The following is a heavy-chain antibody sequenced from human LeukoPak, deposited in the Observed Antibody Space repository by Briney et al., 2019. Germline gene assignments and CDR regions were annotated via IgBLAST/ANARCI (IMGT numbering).Heavy chain of an antibody. CDR3: ARRPGN. J-gene: IGHJ4*02. CDR2: IYSGGAI. D-gene: IGHD1-14*01. Sequence: GGSLRLSCVTSGFAVGSNYMSWVRQAPGKGLEWVSLIYSGGAIRYADSVKGRFTISRDSSKNTLFLQMNDLTVEDTARYYCARRPGNWGQGILVTVSS. V-gene: IGHV3-53*01. CDR1: GFAVGSNY.